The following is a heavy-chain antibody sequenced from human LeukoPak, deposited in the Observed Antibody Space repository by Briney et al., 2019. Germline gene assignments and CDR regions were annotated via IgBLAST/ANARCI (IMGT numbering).Heavy chain of an antibody. J-gene: IGHJ3*02. CDR2: IIPIFGTA. CDR3: ATLRDGYNWGGALDI. D-gene: IGHD5-24*01. CDR1: GGTFSSYA. Sequence: SVKVSCKASGGTFSSYAISWVRQAPGQGLEWMGGIIPIFGTANYAQKFQGRVTITADESTSTAYMELSSLRSEDTAVYYCATLRDGYNWGGALDIWGQGTMVTVSS. V-gene: IGHV1-69*13.